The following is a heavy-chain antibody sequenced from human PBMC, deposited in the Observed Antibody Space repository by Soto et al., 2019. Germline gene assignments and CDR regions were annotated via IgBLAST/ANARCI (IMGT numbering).Heavy chain of an antibody. Sequence: ASVKVSCKASGYTFTSYGISWVRQAPGQGLEWMGWISAYNGNTNYAQKLQGRVTMTTDTSTSTAYMELRSLRSDDTAVYYCARVSDVLLWFGADIWGQGTMVTVSS. CDR1: GYTFTSYG. CDR2: ISAYNGNT. V-gene: IGHV1-18*01. D-gene: IGHD3-10*01. J-gene: IGHJ3*02. CDR3: ARVSDVLLWFGADI.